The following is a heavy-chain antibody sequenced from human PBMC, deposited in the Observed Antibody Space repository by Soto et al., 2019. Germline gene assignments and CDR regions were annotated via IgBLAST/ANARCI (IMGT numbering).Heavy chain of an antibody. CDR2: IRSKANSYAT. CDR3: TRHADLGYCSSTSCYDFDY. Sequence: EVQLVESGGGLVQPGGSLKLSCAASGLTSSGSAMHWVRQASGKGLEWVVRIRSKANSYATEYAASVKGRFTISRDDSKNTAFLQMNSLKTEDTAVYYCTRHADLGYCSSTSCYDFDYWGQGTLVTVSS. V-gene: IGHV3-73*01. D-gene: IGHD2-2*01. J-gene: IGHJ4*02. CDR1: GLTSSGSA.